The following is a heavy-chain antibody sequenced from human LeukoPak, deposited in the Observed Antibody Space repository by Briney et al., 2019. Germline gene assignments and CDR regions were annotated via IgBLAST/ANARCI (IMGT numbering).Heavy chain of an antibody. CDR3: AREPSGWYFSYYYYYMDV. J-gene: IGHJ6*03. D-gene: IGHD6-19*01. CDR1: GGSFSGYY. Sequence: PSETVSLTCAVYGGSFSGYYWSWIRQPPGKGLEWIGEINHSGSTNYNPSLKSRVTISVDTSKNQFSLKLSSVTAADTAVYYCAREPSGWYFSYYYYYMDVWGKGTTVTVSS. CDR2: INHSGST. V-gene: IGHV4-34*01.